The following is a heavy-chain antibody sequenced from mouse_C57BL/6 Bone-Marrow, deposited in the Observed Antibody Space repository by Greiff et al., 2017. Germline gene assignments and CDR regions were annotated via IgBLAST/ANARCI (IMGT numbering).Heavy chain of an antibody. CDR3: ARGIYYGNYLFAY. Sequence: VQLQQPGAELVRPGTSVKLSCKASGYTFTSYWMHLVKQRPGQGLEWIGVIDPSDSYTNYNQKFKGKATLTVDTSSSTAYMQLSSLTSEDSAVYYCARGIYYGNYLFAYWGQGTLVTVSA. J-gene: IGHJ3*01. CDR2: IDPSDSYT. CDR1: GYTFTSYW. V-gene: IGHV1-59*01. D-gene: IGHD2-1*01.